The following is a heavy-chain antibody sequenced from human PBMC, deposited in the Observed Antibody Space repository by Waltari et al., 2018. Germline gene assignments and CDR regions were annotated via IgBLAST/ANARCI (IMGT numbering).Heavy chain of an antibody. D-gene: IGHD3-10*01. J-gene: IGHJ4*02. CDR1: GYHFTSYY. V-gene: IGHV1-8*01. CDR2: MNSNSGNT. CDR3: ARGYPFSFYGSGTYYNVYDY. Sequence: QLPLLQSGASVQKPGASVQVSCRASGYHFTSYYLHLVPTATGQGLEWMGWMNSNSGNTDYAQKFQGRVTMTRNTSISTAYMELSSLRSEDTAVYYCARGYPFSFYGSGTYYNVYDYWGQGTLVTVSS.